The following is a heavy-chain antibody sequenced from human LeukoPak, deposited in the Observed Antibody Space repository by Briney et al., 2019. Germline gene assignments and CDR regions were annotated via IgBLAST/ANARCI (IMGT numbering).Heavy chain of an antibody. CDR2: IYYSGST. D-gene: IGHD2-2*01. Sequence: PSETLSLTCTVSGGSISSGSYYWSWIRQPPGKGLEWIGSIYYSGSTYYNPSLKSRVTISVDTSKNQFSLKLSSVTAADTAVYYCARGVVPAARGLYYYYMDVWGKGTTVTVSS. CDR3: ARGVVPAARGLYYYYMDV. V-gene: IGHV4-39*07. CDR1: GGSISSGSYY. J-gene: IGHJ6*03.